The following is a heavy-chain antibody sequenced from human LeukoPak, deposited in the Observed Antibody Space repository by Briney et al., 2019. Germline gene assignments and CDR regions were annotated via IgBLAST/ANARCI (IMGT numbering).Heavy chain of an antibody. CDR1: GYTFTGYY. CDR2: INPNSGGT. D-gene: IGHD1-1*01. Sequence: ASVKVSCKASGYTFTGYYMHWVRQAPGRGLEWMGWINPNSGGTNYAQKFQGRVTMTRDTSISTAYMELSRLRSDDTAVYYCARADWNDGEIDYWGQGTLVTVSS. V-gene: IGHV1-2*02. CDR3: ARADWNDGEIDY. J-gene: IGHJ4*02.